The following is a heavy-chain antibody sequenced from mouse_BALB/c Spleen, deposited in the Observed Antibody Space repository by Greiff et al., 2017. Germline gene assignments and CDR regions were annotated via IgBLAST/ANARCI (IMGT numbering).Heavy chain of an antibody. CDR1: GFTFSDYY. J-gene: IGHJ4*01. V-gene: IGHV5-4*02. CDR3: ARDRDSCMDY. D-gene: IGHD1-2*01. Sequence: EVKLMESGGGLVKPGGSLKLSCAASGFTFSDYYMYWVRQTPEKRLEWVATISDGGSYTYYPDSVKGRFTISRDNAKNNLYLQMSSLKSEDTAMYYCARDRDSCMDYWGQGTSVTVSS. CDR2: ISDGGSYT.